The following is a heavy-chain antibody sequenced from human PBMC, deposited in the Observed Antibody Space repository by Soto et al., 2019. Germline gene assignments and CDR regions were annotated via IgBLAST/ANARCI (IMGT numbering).Heavy chain of an antibody. J-gene: IGHJ6*02. V-gene: IGHV3-30*18. CDR2: ISYDGSNK. Sequence: QVQLVESGGGVVQPGRSLRLSCAASGFTFGTYAMHWVRQAPGQGLEWVAVISYDGSNKYYADSVRGRFTISRDKSKNTVYLQMNSLRAEDTAVYYCAKGRNYDYNYALDVWGQGTTVTVSS. CDR3: AKGRNYDYNYALDV. CDR1: GFTFGTYA. D-gene: IGHD1-1*01.